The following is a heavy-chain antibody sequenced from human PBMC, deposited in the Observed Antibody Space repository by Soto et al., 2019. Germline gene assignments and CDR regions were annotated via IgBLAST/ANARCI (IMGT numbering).Heavy chain of an antibody. V-gene: IGHV3-9*01. Sequence: EVQLVESGGGLVQPGRSLRLSCAASGFSFDDYAVHWVRQAPGKGLEWVSVICWNSGSIGYAGSVKGRFTISRDNAKNSLYLPLHRLRAEDPALYYCAKDINYGSGSYYVGAIDYWGQGTLVTVSS. J-gene: IGHJ4*02. CDR1: GFSFDDYA. CDR2: ICWNSGSI. D-gene: IGHD3-10*01. CDR3: AKDINYGSGSYYVGAIDY.